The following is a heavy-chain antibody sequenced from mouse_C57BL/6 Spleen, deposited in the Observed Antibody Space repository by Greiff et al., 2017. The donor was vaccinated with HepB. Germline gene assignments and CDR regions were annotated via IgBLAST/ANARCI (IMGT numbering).Heavy chain of an antibody. CDR3: ARTYYGSSYRYWYFDV. J-gene: IGHJ1*03. CDR2: IYPRSGNT. D-gene: IGHD1-1*01. Sequence: VHLVESGAELARPGASVKLSCKASGYTFTSYGISWVKQRTGQGLEWIGEIYPRSGNTYYNEKFKGKATLTADKSSSTAYMELRSLTSEDSAVYFCARTYYGSSYRYWYFDVWGTGTTVTVSS. CDR1: GYTFTSYG. V-gene: IGHV1-81*01.